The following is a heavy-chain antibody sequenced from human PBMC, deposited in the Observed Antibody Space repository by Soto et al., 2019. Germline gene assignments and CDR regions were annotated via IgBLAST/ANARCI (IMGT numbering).Heavy chain of an antibody. V-gene: IGHV3-23*01. CDR2: IIGSGGNT. CDR1: GFTFSDYA. D-gene: IGHD3-16*01. Sequence: EVQLLESGGGLVQPGGSLRLSCAASGFTFSDYAVNWVGQAPGQGLGWVSIIIGSGGNTFYADSVTGRLTVSRDNSKNTLYLQMDSLRAEDTAVYYCAKESGLSTNYDYAYGMDVWGQGTTVTVSS. J-gene: IGHJ6*02. CDR3: AKESGLSTNYDYAYGMDV.